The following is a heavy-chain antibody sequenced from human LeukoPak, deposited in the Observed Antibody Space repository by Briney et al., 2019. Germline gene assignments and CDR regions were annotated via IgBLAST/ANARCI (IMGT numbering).Heavy chain of an antibody. D-gene: IGHD3-9*01. CDR3: ARAHYDILTGNQLWYFDL. CDR1: GDSVSSNSAA. Sequence: SQTLSLTCAISGDSVSSNSAAWNWIRQSPSRGLEWLGRTYYRSKWYNDYTVSVKSRITINPDTSKSQFSLQLNSVTPEDTAVYYCARAHYDILTGNQLWYFDLWGRGTLVTVSS. J-gene: IGHJ2*01. CDR2: TYYRSKWYN. V-gene: IGHV6-1*01.